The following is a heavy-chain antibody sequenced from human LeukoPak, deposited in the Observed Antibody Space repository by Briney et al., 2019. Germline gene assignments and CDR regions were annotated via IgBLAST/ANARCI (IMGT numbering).Heavy chain of an antibody. Sequence: SETLSLTCTVSGGSISSSSYYWGWIRQPPGKGLEWIGSIYYSGSTYYNPPLKGRVTISVDTSKNQFSLKLSSVTAADTAVYYCATPGGGPYQLTLYFQHWGQGTLVTVSS. D-gene: IGHD2-2*01. CDR3: ATPGGGPYQLTLYFQH. CDR2: IYYSGST. J-gene: IGHJ1*01. CDR1: GGSISSSSYY. V-gene: IGHV4-39*01.